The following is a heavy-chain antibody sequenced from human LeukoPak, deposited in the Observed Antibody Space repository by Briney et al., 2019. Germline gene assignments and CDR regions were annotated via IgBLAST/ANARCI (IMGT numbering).Heavy chain of an antibody. Sequence: SETLSLTCSVSGGTISSSNYYWAWIRHPPGKGLEWIGRIYYSGSTYYNPSLKSRLSISVDTSKNQFSLKLNSVTAADAAVYYCARRDIVATIRIWGQGTLVTVSS. J-gene: IGHJ4*02. CDR2: IYYSGST. CDR3: ARRDIVATIRI. V-gene: IGHV4-39*07. CDR1: GGTISSSNYY. D-gene: IGHD5-12*01.